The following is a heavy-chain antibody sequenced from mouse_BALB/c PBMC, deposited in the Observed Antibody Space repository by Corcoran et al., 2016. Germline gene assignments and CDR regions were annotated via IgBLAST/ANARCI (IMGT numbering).Heavy chain of an antibody. D-gene: IGHD3-3*01. CDR1: GYTFTNYG. CDR2: INTNTGEP. CDR3: ARGTLTFAY. J-gene: IGHJ3*01. Sequence: QIQLVQSGPELKKPGETDKISCKASGYTFTNYGMNWVKQAPGKGLKWMGWINTNTGEPTYAEEFKGRFAFSLDTSASTAYLQINNLKNEDTATYFCARGTLTFAYWGQGTLVTVSA. V-gene: IGHV9-3*02.